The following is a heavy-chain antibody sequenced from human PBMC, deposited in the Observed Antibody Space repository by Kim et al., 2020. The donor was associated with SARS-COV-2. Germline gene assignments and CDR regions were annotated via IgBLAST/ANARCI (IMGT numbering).Heavy chain of an antibody. CDR3: AKDLYYYGSGPQGDV. CDR1: GFTFSSYA. Sequence: GGSLRLSCAASGFTFSSYAMSWVRQAPGKGLEWVSAISGSGGSTYYADSVKGRFTISRDNSKNTLYLQMNSLRAEDTAVYYCAKDLYYYGSGPQGDVWGQGTTVTVSS. D-gene: IGHD3-10*01. CDR2: ISGSGGST. J-gene: IGHJ6*02. V-gene: IGHV3-23*01.